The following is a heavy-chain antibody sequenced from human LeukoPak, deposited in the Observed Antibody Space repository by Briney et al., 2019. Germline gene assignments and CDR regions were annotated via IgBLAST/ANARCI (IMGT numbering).Heavy chain of an antibody. CDR2: IYYSGST. V-gene: IGHV4-61*01. J-gene: IGHJ4*02. D-gene: IGHD1-26*01. CDR3: ARGVNIYSGSLYY. CDR1: GGSVSSGNYY. Sequence: SETLSLTCTVSGGSVSSGNYYWTWIRQPPGEGLEWIGYIYYSGSTDYNPSLKSRVTISVDTSKNQFSLNLNSVTAADTAVYYCARGVNIYSGSLYYWGQGTLVTVSS.